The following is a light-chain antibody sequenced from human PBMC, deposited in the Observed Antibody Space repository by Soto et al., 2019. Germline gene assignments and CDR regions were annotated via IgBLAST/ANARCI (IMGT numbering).Light chain of an antibody. CDR1: QSVSNNY. Sequence: ELVWTQSPGTLSLSPGERAPLSGRASQSVSNNYLAWYQQNPGQAPRLLIDDASNRATGIPARFSGSGSGTDFTLNISSLEPEDFAVYYCHQRSNWPPSITFGQGTRVEI. CDR3: HQRSNWPPSIT. J-gene: IGKJ5*01. V-gene: IGKV3-11*01. CDR2: DAS.